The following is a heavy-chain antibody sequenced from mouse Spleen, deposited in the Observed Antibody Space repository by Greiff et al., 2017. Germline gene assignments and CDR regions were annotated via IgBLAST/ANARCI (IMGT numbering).Heavy chain of an antibody. J-gene: IGHJ3*01. D-gene: IGHD2-1*01. V-gene: IGHV1-15*01. CDR2: IDPETGGT. CDR3: TRESYGNYGAY. CDR1: GYTFTDYE. Sequence: QVQLQQSGAELVRPGASVTLSCKASGYTFTDYEMHWVKQTPVHGLEWIGAIDPETGGTAYNQKFKGKAILTADKSSSTAYMELRSLTSEDSAVYYCTRESYGNYGAYWGQGTLVTVSA.